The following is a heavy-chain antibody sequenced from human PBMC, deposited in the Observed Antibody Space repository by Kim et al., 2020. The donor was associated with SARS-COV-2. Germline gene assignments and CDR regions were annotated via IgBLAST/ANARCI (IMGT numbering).Heavy chain of an antibody. CDR2: ISSSSSYI. D-gene: IGHD3-10*01. CDR1: GFTFSSYS. Sequence: GGSLRLSCAASGFTFSSYSMNWVRQAPGKGLEWVSSISSSSSYIYYADSVKGRFTISRDNAKNSLYLQMNSLRAEDTAVYYCAREGNYYGSGSFISGSLPRGAYYYYGMDVWGQGTTVTVSS. V-gene: IGHV3-21*01. J-gene: IGHJ6*02. CDR3: AREGNYYGSGSFISGSLPRGAYYYYGMDV.